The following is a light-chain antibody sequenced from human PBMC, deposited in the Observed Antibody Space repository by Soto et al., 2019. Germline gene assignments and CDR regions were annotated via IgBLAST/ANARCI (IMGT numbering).Light chain of an antibody. CDR3: SSYGGSNNLNGL. Sequence: QSALTQPPSASGSPGQSVTISCTGTSSDVGGYNFVSWYQQQPGKAPKLLIYEVSKRPSGVPDRFSGSKSGYTASLTVSGLQAEDEADYYCSSYGGSNNLNGLFGGGTQLTVL. J-gene: IGLJ3*02. CDR2: EVS. CDR1: SSDVGGYNF. V-gene: IGLV2-8*01.